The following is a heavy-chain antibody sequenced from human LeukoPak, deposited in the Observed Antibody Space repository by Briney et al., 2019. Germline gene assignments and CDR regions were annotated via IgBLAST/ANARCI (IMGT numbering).Heavy chain of an antibody. V-gene: IGHV3-23*01. CDR2: ISGSGGST. D-gene: IGHD3-10*01. Sequence: PGGSLRLSCAASGFTFSDYYMSWIRQAPGKGLEWVSAISGSGGSTYYADSVKGRFTISRDNSKNTLYLQMNSLRAEDTAVYYCAKDPGLGELLQNPKYYFDYWGQGTLVTVSS. CDR3: AKDPGLGELLQNPKYYFDY. J-gene: IGHJ4*02. CDR1: GFTFSDYY.